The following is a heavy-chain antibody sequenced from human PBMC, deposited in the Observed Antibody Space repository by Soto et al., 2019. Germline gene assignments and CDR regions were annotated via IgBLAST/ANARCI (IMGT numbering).Heavy chain of an antibody. J-gene: IGHJ6*02. D-gene: IGHD3-3*02. CDR2: INSDGSST. V-gene: IGHV3-74*01. Sequence: GGSLRLSCAASGFTFSSYWMHWVRQAPGKGLVWVSRINSDGSSTSYADSVKGRFTISRDNAKNTLYLQMNSLRAEDTAVYYCARDFWAPDIFGVVYYYYAMDVWGQGTTVTVSS. CDR1: GFTFSSYW. CDR3: ARDFWAPDIFGVVYYYYAMDV.